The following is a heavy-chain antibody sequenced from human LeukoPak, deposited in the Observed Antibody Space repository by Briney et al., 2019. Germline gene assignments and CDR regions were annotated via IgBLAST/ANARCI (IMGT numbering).Heavy chain of an antibody. D-gene: IGHD3-10*01. CDR3: ARRRPFARITMVRGVHNWFDP. CDR2: INHSGST. V-gene: IGHV4-34*01. CDR1: GDSISLSFYY. Sequence: PSETLSLTCSVSGDSISLSFYYWSWIRQPPGKGLEWIGEINHSGSTNYNPSLKSRVTISVDTSKNQFSLKLSSVTAADTAVYYCARRRPFARITMVRGVHNWFDPWGQGTLVTVSS. J-gene: IGHJ5*02.